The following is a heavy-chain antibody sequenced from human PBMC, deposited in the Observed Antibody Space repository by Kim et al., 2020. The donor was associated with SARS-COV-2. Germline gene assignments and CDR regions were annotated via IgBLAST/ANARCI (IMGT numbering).Heavy chain of an antibody. CDR1: GGSFSGYY. D-gene: IGHD5-12*01. CDR2: INHSGST. V-gene: IGHV4-34*01. CDR3: ARGHKNIYYYYYYYMDV. Sequence: SETLSLTCAVYGGSFSGYYWSWIRQPPGKGLEWIGEINHSGSTNYNPSLKSRVTISVDTSKNQFSLKLSSVTAADTAVYYCARGHKNIYYYYYYYMDVWGKGTTVTVSS. J-gene: IGHJ6*03.